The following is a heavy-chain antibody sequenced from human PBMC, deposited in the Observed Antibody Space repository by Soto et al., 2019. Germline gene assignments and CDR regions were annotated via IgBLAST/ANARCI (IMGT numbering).Heavy chain of an antibody. CDR1: GFTFDDYA. Sequence: EVQLLESGGGLVQPGGSLRLSCAASGFTFDDYAMHWVRQAPGKGLEWVSGISWNSGSIGYADSVKGRFTISRDNAKNSLYLQMNSLRAEDTALYYCAKAASYDYLDYWGQGTLVTVSS. CDR3: AKAASYDYLDY. J-gene: IGHJ4*02. D-gene: IGHD3-10*01. CDR2: ISWNSGSI. V-gene: IGHV3-9*01.